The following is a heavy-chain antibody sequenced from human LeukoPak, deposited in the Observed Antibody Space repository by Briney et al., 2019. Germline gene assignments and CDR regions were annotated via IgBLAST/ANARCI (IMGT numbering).Heavy chain of an antibody. CDR3: ARGRTYYDFWSANKGRFDP. CDR2: INHSGST. D-gene: IGHD3-3*01. V-gene: IGHV4-34*01. CDR1: GWSFSGYY. J-gene: IGHJ5*02. Sequence: SETLSLTCAVYGWSFSGYYWSWIRQPPGKGLEWIGEINHSGSTNYNPSLKSRVTISVDTSKNQFSLKLSSVTAADTAVYYCARGRTYYDFWSANKGRFDPWGQGTLVTVSS.